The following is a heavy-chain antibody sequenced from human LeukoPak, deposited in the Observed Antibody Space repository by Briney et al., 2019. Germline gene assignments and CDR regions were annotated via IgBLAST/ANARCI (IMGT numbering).Heavy chain of an antibody. J-gene: IGHJ4*02. CDR3: ARRLGYCSSTGCLYYFDY. Sequence: ASVKVSCKAPGYTFTSYDINWVRQATGQGLEWMGWMNPNSGNTGYAQKFQGRVTMTRNTSISTAYMELSSLRSEDTAVYYCARRLGYCSSTGCLYYFDYWGQGTLVTVSS. V-gene: IGHV1-8*01. CDR1: GYTFTSYD. D-gene: IGHD2-2*01. CDR2: MNPNSGNT.